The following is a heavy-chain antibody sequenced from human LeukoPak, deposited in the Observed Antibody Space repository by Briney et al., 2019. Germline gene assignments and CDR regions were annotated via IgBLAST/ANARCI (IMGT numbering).Heavy chain of an antibody. CDR3: AREMVRGVIGGYFDY. D-gene: IGHD3-10*01. CDR1: GYTFTSYD. CDR2: MNPNSGNT. V-gene: IGHV1-8*01. Sequence: ASVKVSCKASGYTFTSYDINWVRQATGRGLEWMGWMNPNSGNTGYAQKFQGRVTMTRNTSISTAYMELSSLRSEDTAVYYCAREMVRGVIGGYFDYWGQGTLVTVSS. J-gene: IGHJ4*02.